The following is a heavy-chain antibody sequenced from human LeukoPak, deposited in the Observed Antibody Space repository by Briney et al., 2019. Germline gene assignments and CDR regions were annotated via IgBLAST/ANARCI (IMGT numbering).Heavy chain of an antibody. CDR1: GFTFSSYS. D-gene: IGHD5-24*01. CDR2: ISSSSSTI. J-gene: IGHJ4*02. CDR3: AGVSRVRDGYNYDY. V-gene: IGHV3-48*02. Sequence: GGSLRLSCAHSGFTFSSYSMNWVRQAPGKGLEWVSYISSSSSTIYYADSVKGRFTISRDNAKNSLYLQMNSLRDEDTAVYYCAGVSRVRDGYNYDYWGQGTLVTVSS.